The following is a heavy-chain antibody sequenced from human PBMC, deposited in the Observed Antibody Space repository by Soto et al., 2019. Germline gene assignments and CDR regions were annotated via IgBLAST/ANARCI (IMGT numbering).Heavy chain of an antibody. V-gene: IGHV4-31*03. CDR2: IYYSGST. Sequence: KTSETLSLTCTVSGGSISSGGYYWSWIRQHPGKGLEWIGYIYYSGSTYYNPSLKSRVTISVDTSKNQFSLKLSSVTAADTAVYYCARNHDFPNWFDPWGQGTLVTVSS. CDR1: GGSISSGGYY. J-gene: IGHJ5*02. CDR3: ARNHDFPNWFDP. D-gene: IGHD3-3*01.